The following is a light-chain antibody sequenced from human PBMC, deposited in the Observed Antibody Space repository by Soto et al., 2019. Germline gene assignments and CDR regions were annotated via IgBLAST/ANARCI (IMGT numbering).Light chain of an antibody. J-gene: IGKJ1*01. V-gene: IGKV1-5*01. CDR1: QTISRW. CDR3: QEYNNYWT. CDR2: TAS. Sequence: DIQMTQSPSTLSASLGDTVTITCRASQTISRWLAWYQQKPGKAPRLLIYTASTLGSGVPSRFSASGSGTEFTLSISSLHPDAFANYYCQEYNNYWTFGQGTKVEVK.